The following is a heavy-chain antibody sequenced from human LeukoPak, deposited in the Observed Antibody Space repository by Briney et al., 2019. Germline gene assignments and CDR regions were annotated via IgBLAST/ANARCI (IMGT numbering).Heavy chain of an antibody. CDR2: INSDGSST. CDR3: ARGRAAAGTSLYYYYYYGMDV. V-gene: IGHV3-74*01. D-gene: IGHD6-13*01. CDR1: GFTFSSYW. J-gene: IGHJ6*02. Sequence: GGSLRLSCAASGFTFSSYWMHWVRQAPGKGLVWVSRINSDGSSTSYADSVKGRFTISRDNAKNTLYLQMNSLRAEDTAVYYCARGRAAAGTSLYYYYYYGMDVWRQGTTVTVSS.